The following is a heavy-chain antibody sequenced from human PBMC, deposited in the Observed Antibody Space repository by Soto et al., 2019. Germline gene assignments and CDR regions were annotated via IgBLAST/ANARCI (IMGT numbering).Heavy chain of an antibody. CDR1: GFTFSSYA. J-gene: IGHJ6*02. V-gene: IGHV3-23*01. CDR2: ISGSGGST. Sequence: GSLRLSCAASGFTFSSYAMSWVRQAPGKGLEWVSAISGSGGSTYYADSVKGRFTISRDNSKNTLYLQMNSLRAEDTAVYYCASQGWSGWYSDYYYYGMDVWGQGTTVTVSS. CDR3: ASQGWSGWYSDYYYYGMDV. D-gene: IGHD6-19*01.